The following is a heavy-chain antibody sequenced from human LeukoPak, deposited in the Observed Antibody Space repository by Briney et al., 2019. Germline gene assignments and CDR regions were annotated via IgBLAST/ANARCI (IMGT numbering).Heavy chain of an antibody. CDR1: GFTFSSYG. D-gene: IGHD3-3*01. J-gene: IGHJ6*02. CDR3: AKDGTYYDFWSGYYEYYYYGMDV. CDR2: ISYDGSNK. Sequence: PGVSLRLSCAASGFTFSSYGMHWVRQAPGKGLEWVAVISYDGSNKYYADSVMGRFTISRDNSKNTLYLQMNSLRAEDTAVYYCAKDGTYYDFWSGYYEYYYYGMDVWGQGTTVTVSS. V-gene: IGHV3-30*18.